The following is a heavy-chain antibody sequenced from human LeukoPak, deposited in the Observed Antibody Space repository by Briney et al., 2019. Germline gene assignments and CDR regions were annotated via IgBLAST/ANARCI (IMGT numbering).Heavy chain of an antibody. CDR3: ARCGADVTKFFAG. V-gene: IGHV1-18*01. CDR1: GYTFTTYG. Sequence: GASVKVSCKASGYTFTTYGISWVRQAPGQGLEWMGWISGRNGNSEYAQKYRDRVTMTTDTSTSTAYMELRSLRSDDSAVYYCARCGADVTKFFAGWGRGTLVTVSS. D-gene: IGHD4-17*01. J-gene: IGHJ4*02. CDR2: ISGRNGNS.